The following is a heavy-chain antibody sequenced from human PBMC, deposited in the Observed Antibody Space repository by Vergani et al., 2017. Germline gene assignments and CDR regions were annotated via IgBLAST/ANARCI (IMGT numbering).Heavy chain of an antibody. CDR2: ISSSSSYI. D-gene: IGHD3-9*01. Sequence: EVQLVESGGGLVKPGGSLRLSCAASGFTFSSYSMNWVRQAPGKGLEWVSSISSSSSYIYYADSVKGRFTISRDNAKNSLYLQMNSLRAEDTAVYYCARARDGRSLRYFDWLLFYWGQGTLVTGSS. CDR1: GFTFSSYS. J-gene: IGHJ4*02. V-gene: IGHV3-21*01. CDR3: ARARDGRSLRYFDWLLFY.